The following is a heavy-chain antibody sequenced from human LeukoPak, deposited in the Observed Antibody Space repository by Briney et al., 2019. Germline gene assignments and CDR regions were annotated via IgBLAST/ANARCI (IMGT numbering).Heavy chain of an antibody. CDR2: ISNTGSAM. J-gene: IGHJ5*02. Sequence: LGGSLRLSCATSGFTFSDYYMNWLRQAPGRGLEWVSYISNTGSAMYYADSVKGRFTISRDNAKNSVYLQMNSLRAEDTAVYYCATDASGYFGPWGQGTLVTVSS. D-gene: IGHD5-12*01. V-gene: IGHV3-11*01. CDR3: ATDASGYFGP. CDR1: GFTFSDYY.